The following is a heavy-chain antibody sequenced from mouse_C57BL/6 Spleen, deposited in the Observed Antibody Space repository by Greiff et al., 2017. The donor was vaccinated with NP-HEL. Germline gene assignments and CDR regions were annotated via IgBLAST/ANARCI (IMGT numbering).Heavy chain of an antibody. CDR2: ISYDGSN. Sequence: VQLKQSGPGLVKPSQSLSLTCSVTGYSITSGYYWNWIRQFPGNKLEWMGYISYDGSNNYNPSLKNRISITRDTSKNQFFLKLNSVTTEDTATYYCARSDYSFAYWGQGTLVTVSA. CDR1: GYSITSGYY. V-gene: IGHV3-6*01. J-gene: IGHJ3*01. CDR3: ARSDYSFAY. D-gene: IGHD2-4*01.